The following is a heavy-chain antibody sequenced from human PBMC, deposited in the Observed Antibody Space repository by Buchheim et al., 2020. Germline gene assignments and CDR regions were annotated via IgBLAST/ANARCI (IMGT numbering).Heavy chain of an antibody. CDR3: ASSSGWYSDWFDP. CDR1: GGSISSSSYY. CDR2: IYYSGST. D-gene: IGHD6-19*01. Sequence: QLQLQGSGPGLVKPSETLSLTCTVSGGSISSSSYYWGWIRQPPGMGLEWIGSIYYSGSTYYNPSLKSRVTISVDRSKNQFSLKLSSVTAADTAVYYCASSSGWYSDWFDPWGQGTL. V-gene: IGHV4-39*07. J-gene: IGHJ5*02.